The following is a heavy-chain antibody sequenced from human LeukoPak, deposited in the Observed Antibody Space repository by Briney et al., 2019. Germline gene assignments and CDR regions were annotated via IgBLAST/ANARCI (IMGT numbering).Heavy chain of an antibody. D-gene: IGHD2-15*01. J-gene: IGHJ4*02. V-gene: IGHV3-23*01. Sequence: GGSLRLFCAASGFTFSSYAMNWVRQAPGKGLEWVSAICSNDNNTYYANSVKGRFTISRDNSKNTLSLQLNSLRAEDTAVYYCAKGTSSSCYSAPNYWGQGTLVTVSS. CDR3: AKGTSSSCYSAPNY. CDR1: GFTFSSYA. CDR2: ICSNDNNT.